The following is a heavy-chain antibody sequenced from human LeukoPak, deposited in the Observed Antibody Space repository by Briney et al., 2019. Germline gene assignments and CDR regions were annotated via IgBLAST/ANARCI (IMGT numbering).Heavy chain of an antibody. Sequence: GASAKVSCKASGYTFTGYYMHWVRQAPGQGLEWMGWINPNSGGTNYAQKFQGRVTMTRDTSISTVYMELSSLRSEDTAVYYCARGGVAKLGPLDLWGQGTLVTVSS. D-gene: IGHD5-12*01. CDR3: ARGGVAKLGPLDL. V-gene: IGHV1-2*02. CDR1: GYTFTGYY. J-gene: IGHJ5*02. CDR2: INPNSGGT.